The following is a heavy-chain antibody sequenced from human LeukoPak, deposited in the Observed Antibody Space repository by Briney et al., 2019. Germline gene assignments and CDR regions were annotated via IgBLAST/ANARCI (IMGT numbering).Heavy chain of an antibody. CDR3: ATRESIAVASTLLH. J-gene: IGHJ1*01. D-gene: IGHD6-13*01. CDR2: ISVSGGT. V-gene: IGHV3-23*01. Sequence: GGSLRLSCAASEFTFSTYAMYWVRQAPGKGLEWVSAISVSGGTYYADSVKGRFTISRDNSKNTLYLQMNSLRAEDTAIYYCATRESIAVASTLLHWGQGTLVTVSS. CDR1: EFTFSTYA.